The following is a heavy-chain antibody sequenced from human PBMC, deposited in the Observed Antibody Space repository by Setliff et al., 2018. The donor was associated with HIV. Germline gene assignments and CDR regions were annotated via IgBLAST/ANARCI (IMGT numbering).Heavy chain of an antibody. J-gene: IGHJ1*01. CDR2: IYYRGNT. CDR1: GGSIRSSSYY. CDR3: ARHYGAVKSVVTVVAKYFPH. Sequence: SETLSLTCNVSGGSIRSSSYYWGWIRQPPGKGLEWIGIIYYRGNTYYNPSLKSRVTISVDTSKNQFSLKLTSVTAADTAVYYCARHYGAVKSVVTVVAKYFPHWGQGTLVTVSS. D-gene: IGHD2-21*02. V-gene: IGHV4-39*01.